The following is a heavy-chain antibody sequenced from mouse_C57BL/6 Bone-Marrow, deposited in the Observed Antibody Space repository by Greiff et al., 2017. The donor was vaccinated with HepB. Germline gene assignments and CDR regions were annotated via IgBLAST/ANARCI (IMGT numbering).Heavy chain of an antibody. CDR3: AKGSYYGSSYDY. V-gene: IGHV1-64*01. CDR1: GYTFTSYW. Sequence: VQLQQPGAELVKPGASVKLSCKASGYTFTSYWMHWVKQRPGQGLEWIGMIHPNSGSTNYNEKFTSKATLTVDKSSSTAYMQLSSLTSEDSAVYYCAKGSYYGSSYDYWGQGTTLTVSS. CDR2: IHPNSGST. J-gene: IGHJ2*01. D-gene: IGHD1-1*01.